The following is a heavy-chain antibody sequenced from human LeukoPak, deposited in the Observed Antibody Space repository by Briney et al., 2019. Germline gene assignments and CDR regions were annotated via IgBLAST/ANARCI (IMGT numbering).Heavy chain of an antibody. CDR3: AKGPVRGSYRYGYFDY. Sequence: PGGSLRLSCAASGFTFSSYSMNWVRQAPGKGLEWVSYISSSSSTIYYADSVKGRFTISRDNAKNSLYLQMNSLRAEDTALYYCAKGPVRGSYRYGYFDYWGQGTLVTVSS. CDR2: ISSSSSTI. D-gene: IGHD3-16*02. CDR1: GFTFSSYS. J-gene: IGHJ4*02. V-gene: IGHV3-48*01.